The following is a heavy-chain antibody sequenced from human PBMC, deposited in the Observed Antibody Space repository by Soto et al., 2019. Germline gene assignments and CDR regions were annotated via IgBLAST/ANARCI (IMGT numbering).Heavy chain of an antibody. D-gene: IGHD5-18*01. CDR3: ARGIQLWLLAIDI. V-gene: IGHV1-69*13. Sequence: ASVKVSCKASGGTFSSYAISWVRQAPGQGLEWMGGIIPIFGKANYAQTFKGRVTITVDDSTSTAYMQLSSLRAEDTAVYYCARGIQLWLLAIDIWGQGTMVTVSS. J-gene: IGHJ3*02. CDR2: IIPIFGKA. CDR1: GGTFSSYA.